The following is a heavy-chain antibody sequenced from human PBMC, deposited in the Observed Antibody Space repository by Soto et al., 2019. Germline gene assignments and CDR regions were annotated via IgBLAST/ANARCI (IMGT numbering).Heavy chain of an antibody. CDR1: GYTFTGYY. CDR3: ARGGEVAAAGAYNWFDP. D-gene: IGHD6-13*01. J-gene: IGHJ5*02. Sequence: QVQLVQSGAEVKKPGASVKVSCKASGYTFTGYYMHWVRQAPGQGLEWMGWINTNSGGTNYAQKVQGGVTSTRDTSISTAYVELSRLRSGDTAVYYCARGGEVAAAGAYNWFDPWGQGTLVTVSS. CDR2: INTNSGGT. V-gene: IGHV1-2*01.